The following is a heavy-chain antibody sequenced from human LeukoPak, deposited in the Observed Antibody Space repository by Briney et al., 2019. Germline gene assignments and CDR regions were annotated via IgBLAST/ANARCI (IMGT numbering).Heavy chain of an antibody. CDR2: ISYRGTT. D-gene: IGHD4-17*01. J-gene: IGHJ4*02. CDR1: GFSFNSDN. CDR3: TVQSPSASPDVRGFYS. Sequence: SETLSLTCSVSGFSFNSDNWRWGRQSPGKGLEWIGYISYRGTTNYNPSLEGRLIMSRDTSKPQIHLKLRSVTAADRAVHCWTVQSPSASPDVRGFYSWGQGAPVTVSS. V-gene: IGHV4-59*08.